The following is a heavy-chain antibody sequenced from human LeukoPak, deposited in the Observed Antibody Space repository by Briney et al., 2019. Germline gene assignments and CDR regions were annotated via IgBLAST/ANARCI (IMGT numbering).Heavy chain of an antibody. Sequence: PSETLSLTCTVSGGSISSYYWNWIRQPPGEGLEWIAYIYYNGNTNYNPSLKSRVTISVDTSKNQFSLKLSSVTAADTAVYYCARSRLTGPTNWFDPWGQGTLVTVSS. CDR1: GGSISSYY. J-gene: IGHJ5*02. D-gene: IGHD5-12*01. V-gene: IGHV4-59*01. CDR2: IYYNGNT. CDR3: ARSRLTGPTNWFDP.